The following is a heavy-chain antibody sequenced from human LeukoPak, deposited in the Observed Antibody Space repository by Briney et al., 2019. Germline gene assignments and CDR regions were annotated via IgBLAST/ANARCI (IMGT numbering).Heavy chain of an antibody. V-gene: IGHV2-70*01. J-gene: IGHJ5*02. CDR2: IDWDDDK. Sequence: SGPALVKPTQTLTLTCTFSGFSLSTSGMGVSWIRQPPGKALEWLALIDWDDDKYYSTSLKTRLTISKDTSKNQVVLTMTNMDPVDTATYYCARIPPMGDGEPQGWFDPWGQGTLVTVSS. CDR1: GFSLSTSGMG. CDR3: ARIPPMGDGEPQGWFDP. D-gene: IGHD3-10*01.